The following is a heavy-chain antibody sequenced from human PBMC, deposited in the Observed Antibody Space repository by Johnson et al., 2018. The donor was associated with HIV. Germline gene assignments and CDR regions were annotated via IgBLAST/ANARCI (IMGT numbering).Heavy chain of an antibody. V-gene: IGHV3-66*01. CDR3: ARDVTKDAFDI. J-gene: IGHJ3*02. Sequence: VQLVESGGGLVQPGGSLRLSCAASGFTVSSNYMSWVRQAPGKGLDWVSVIYSGGSTYYADSLKDRFTISRDNSKNTLYLQMNSLRAEDTAVYYCARDVTKDAFDIWGQGTMVTVSS. CDR2: IYSGGST. CDR1: GFTVSSNY. D-gene: IGHD4-17*01.